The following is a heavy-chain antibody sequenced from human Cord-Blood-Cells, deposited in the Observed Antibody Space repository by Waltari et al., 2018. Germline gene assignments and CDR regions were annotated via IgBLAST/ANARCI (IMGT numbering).Heavy chain of an antibody. CDR3: AKDGTGDFDY. D-gene: IGHD7-27*01. CDR2: ISGSGGST. Sequence: EVQLLESGGGLVQPGGSLRLSCAASGFTFSSYAMSWVRQAPGKGLEWVSAISGSGGSTYYADSVKGLLTISRDNAKNTLYLQMNSLRAEDTAVYYCAKDGTGDFDYWGQGTLVTVSS. V-gene: IGHV3-23*01. CDR1: GFTFSSYA. J-gene: IGHJ4*02.